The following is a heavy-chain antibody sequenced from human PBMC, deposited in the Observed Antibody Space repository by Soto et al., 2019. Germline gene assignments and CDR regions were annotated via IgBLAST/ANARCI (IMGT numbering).Heavy chain of an antibody. J-gene: IGHJ6*02. V-gene: IGHV1-18*01. CDR2: ISAYNGNT. D-gene: IGHD1-26*01. CDR3: ARDRIRLVGATRARADYYYYGMDV. Sequence: GASVKVSCKASGYTFASYGISWVRQAPGQGLEWMGWISAYNGNTNYAQKLQGRVTMTTDTSTSTAYMELRSLRSDDTAVYYCARDRIRLVGATRARADYYYYGMDVWRQGTTVTVCS. CDR1: GYTFASYG.